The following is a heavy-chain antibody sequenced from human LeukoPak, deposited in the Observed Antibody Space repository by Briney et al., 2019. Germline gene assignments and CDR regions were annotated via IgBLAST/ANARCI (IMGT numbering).Heavy chain of an antibody. Sequence: SETLSLTCTVSGGSISSYYWSWIRQPPGKGLEWIGYIYTSGSTNYNPSLKSRVTIPVDTSKNQFSLKLSSVTAADTAVYYCASTPITYYYDSSGYLPLDVWGKGTTVTVSS. J-gene: IGHJ6*04. D-gene: IGHD3-22*01. CDR1: GGSISSYY. CDR3: ASTPITYYYDSSGYLPLDV. CDR2: IYTSGST. V-gene: IGHV4-4*09.